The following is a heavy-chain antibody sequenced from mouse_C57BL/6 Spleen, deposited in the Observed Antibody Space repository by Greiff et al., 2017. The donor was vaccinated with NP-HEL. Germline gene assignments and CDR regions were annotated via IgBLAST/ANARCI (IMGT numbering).Heavy chain of an antibody. CDR3: TFYDGYFSWFAY. Sequence: VQLQQSGAELVRPGASVTLSCKASGYTFTDYEMHWVKQTPVHGLEWIGAIDPETGGTAYNQKFKGKAILTADKSSSTAYMELRSLTSEDSAVYYCTFYDGYFSWFAYWGQGTLVTVSA. CDR2: IDPETGGT. J-gene: IGHJ3*01. V-gene: IGHV1-15*01. CDR1: GYTFTDYE. D-gene: IGHD2-3*01.